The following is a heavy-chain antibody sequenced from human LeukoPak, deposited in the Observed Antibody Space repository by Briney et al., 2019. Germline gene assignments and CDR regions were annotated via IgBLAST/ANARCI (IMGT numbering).Heavy chain of an antibody. Sequence: GGSLRLSCAASGFTFNSYSMNWVRQAPGKGLEWVSSISSSSSYIYYADSVKGRFTISRDNAKNSLYLQMNSLRAEDTAVYYCARDSGDGYKLDAFDIWGQGTMVTVSS. V-gene: IGHV3-21*01. D-gene: IGHD5-24*01. CDR3: ARDSGDGYKLDAFDI. CDR2: ISSSSSYI. CDR1: GFTFNSYS. J-gene: IGHJ3*02.